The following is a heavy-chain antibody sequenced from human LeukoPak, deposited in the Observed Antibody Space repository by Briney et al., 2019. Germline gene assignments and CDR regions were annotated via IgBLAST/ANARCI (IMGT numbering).Heavy chain of an antibody. CDR3: AKDLGNVFYYCRLDY. CDR1: GFTFDDYA. V-gene: IGHV3-9*01. D-gene: IGHD3-10*01. J-gene: IGHJ4*02. Sequence: PGGSLRLSCAASGFTFDDYAMNWVRHAPGKGLEWVSGITWNSGTIRYADSVKDRFTISRDNAKNSLYLQMNSLRAEDTALYYCAKDLGNVFYYCRLDYWGQGILVTVSS. CDR2: ITWNSGTI.